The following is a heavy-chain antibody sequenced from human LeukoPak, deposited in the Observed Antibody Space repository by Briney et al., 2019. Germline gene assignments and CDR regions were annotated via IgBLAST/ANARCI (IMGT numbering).Heavy chain of an antibody. J-gene: IGHJ5*02. CDR2: IYYSGST. Sequence: SETLSLTCTVSGGSISSYYWSWIRQPPGKGLEWIGYIYYSGSTNYNPSLKSRVTISVDTSKNQFSLRLTSVTAADTAVYYCAKAVAAAGRFGFDPWGQGTLVTVSS. CDR3: AKAVAAAGRFGFDP. V-gene: IGHV4-59*01. CDR1: GGSISSYY. D-gene: IGHD6-13*01.